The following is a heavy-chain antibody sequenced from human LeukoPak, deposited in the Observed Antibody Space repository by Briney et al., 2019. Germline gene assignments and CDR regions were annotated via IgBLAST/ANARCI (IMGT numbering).Heavy chain of an antibody. CDR2: IYYSGST. J-gene: IGHJ4*02. Sequence: PWETLSLTCTVSGGSISSSSYYWGWIRQPPGKGLEWIGSIYYSGSTYYNPSLKSRVTISVDTSKNQFSLKLSSVTAADTAVYYCARQSPPPYVLRFLEWPDSYYFDYWGQGALVTVSS. D-gene: IGHD3-3*01. V-gene: IGHV4-39*01. CDR3: ARQSPPPYVLRFLEWPDSYYFDY. CDR1: GGSISSSSYY.